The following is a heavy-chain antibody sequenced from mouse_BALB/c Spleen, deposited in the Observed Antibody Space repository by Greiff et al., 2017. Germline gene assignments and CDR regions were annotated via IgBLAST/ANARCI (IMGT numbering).Heavy chain of an antibody. CDR1: GFTFSDYG. Sequence: EVKLVESGGGLVKPGGSLKLSCAASGFTFSDYGMAWVRQAPGKGPEWVAFISNLAYSIYYADTVTGRFTISRENAKNTLYLEMSSLRSEDTAMYYCARDGGNYVWFAYWGQGTLVTVSA. CDR3: ARDGGNYVWFAY. D-gene: IGHD2-1*01. CDR2: ISNLAYSI. V-gene: IGHV5-15*02. J-gene: IGHJ3*01.